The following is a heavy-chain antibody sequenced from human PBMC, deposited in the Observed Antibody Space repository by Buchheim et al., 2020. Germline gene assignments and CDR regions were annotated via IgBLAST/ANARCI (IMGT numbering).Heavy chain of an antibody. Sequence: QVQLVESGGGLVKPGGSLRLSCAASGFTFSDYYMSWIRQAPGKGLGWVSYISSSGSTIYYADSVKGRFTISRDNATKPLYLQLNSLRAEDTAVYYCARDNDFWSGYYVNYYYYMDVWGKGTT. CDR3: ARDNDFWSGYYVNYYYYMDV. V-gene: IGHV3-11*01. CDR2: ISSSGSTI. D-gene: IGHD3-3*01. CDR1: GFTFSDYY. J-gene: IGHJ6*03.